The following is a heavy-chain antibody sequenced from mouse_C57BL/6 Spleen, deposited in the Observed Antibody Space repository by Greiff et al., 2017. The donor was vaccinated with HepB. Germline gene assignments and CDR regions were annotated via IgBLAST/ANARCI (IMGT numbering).Heavy chain of an antibody. CDR2: INPYNGGT. J-gene: IGHJ4*01. V-gene: IGHV1-19*01. CDR3: ARGGLGAMDY. D-gene: IGHD4-1*01. CDR1: GYTFTDYY. Sequence: EVQLQQSGPVLVKPGASVKMSCKASGYTFTDYYMNWVKQSHGKSLEWIGVINPYNGGTSYNQKFKGKATLTVDKSSSTAYMELNSLTSEDSAVYYCARGGLGAMDYWGQGTSVTVSS.